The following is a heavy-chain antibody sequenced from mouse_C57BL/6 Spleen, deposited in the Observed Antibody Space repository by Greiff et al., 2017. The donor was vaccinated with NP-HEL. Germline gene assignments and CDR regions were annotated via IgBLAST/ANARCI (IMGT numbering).Heavy chain of an antibody. J-gene: IGHJ1*03. D-gene: IGHD1-1*01. CDR1: GYAFTSSW. V-gene: IGHV1-82*01. CDR3: ARDTVVAHWYFDV. CDR2: IYPGDGGT. Sequence: VQLMQSGPELVKPGASVKISCKASGYAFTSSWMNWVKQRPGQGLEWIGGIYPGDGGTNYNGKFKGKATLTADKSSSTAYMQLSSLTSEDSAVYFCARDTVVAHWYFDVWGTGTTVTVSS.